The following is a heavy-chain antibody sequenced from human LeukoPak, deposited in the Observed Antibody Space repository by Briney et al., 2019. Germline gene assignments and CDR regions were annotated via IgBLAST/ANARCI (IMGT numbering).Heavy chain of an antibody. D-gene: IGHD5-12*01. Sequence: SEALSLTCIVPGGSIRYYYWSWIRQPPGKGLEWIGYIFYSGTTNYNPTSKSRVTISVDTSKNQFSLKLRSVTAADTAVYYCARVSATYSGYDRRAVNWFEPWGQGTLVTVSS. V-gene: IGHV4-59*01. CDR1: GGSIRYYY. CDR2: IFYSGTT. CDR3: ARVSATYSGYDRRAVNWFEP. J-gene: IGHJ5*02.